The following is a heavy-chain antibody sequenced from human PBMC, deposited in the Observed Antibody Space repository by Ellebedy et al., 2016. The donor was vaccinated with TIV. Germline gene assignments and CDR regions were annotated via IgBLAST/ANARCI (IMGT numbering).Heavy chain of an antibody. V-gene: IGHV4-31*03. CDR3: ARASLLEYYYGSSGYCPELPFDY. J-gene: IGHJ4*02. CDR2: IYYSVRP. CDR1: GGSISSGGYY. Sequence: MPSETLSLTCTVSGGSISSGGYYWSWIRPPPGTGLEWIGYIYYSVRPYYNPSLKSRVTISVDTSKNQFSLKLSSVTAADTAVYYCARASLLEYYYGSSGYCPELPFDYWGQGTLVTVSS. D-gene: IGHD3-22*01.